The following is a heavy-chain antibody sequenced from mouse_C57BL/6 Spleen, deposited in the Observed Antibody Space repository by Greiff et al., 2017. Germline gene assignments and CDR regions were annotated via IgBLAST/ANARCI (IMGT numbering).Heavy chain of an antibody. J-gene: IGHJ4*01. D-gene: IGHD2-3*01. CDR2: ISSGGSYT. Sequence: EVMLVESGGDLVKPGGSLKLSCAASGFTFSSYGMSWVRQTPDKRLEWVATISSGGSYTYYPDSVKGRFTIYRDNAKNTLYLQMSSLKSEDTAMYYCARPDGYYYAMDYWGQGTSVTVSS. V-gene: IGHV5-6*01. CDR3: ARPDGYYYAMDY. CDR1: GFTFSSYG.